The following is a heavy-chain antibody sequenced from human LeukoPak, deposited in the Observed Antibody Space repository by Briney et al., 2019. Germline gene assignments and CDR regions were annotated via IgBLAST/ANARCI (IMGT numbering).Heavy chain of an antibody. D-gene: IGHD3-22*01. CDR1: GFTVSSNY. CDR2: IYSGGTT. V-gene: IGHV3-53*01. Sequence: PGGSLRLSCAASGFTVSSNYMSWVRQAPGKGLEWVSLIYSGGTTYYADSVKGRFTISRDNSKNTLYLQMNSLRAEDTAVYYCARSSERKYYFDYWGQGTLVTVSS. J-gene: IGHJ4*02. CDR3: ARSSERKYYFDY.